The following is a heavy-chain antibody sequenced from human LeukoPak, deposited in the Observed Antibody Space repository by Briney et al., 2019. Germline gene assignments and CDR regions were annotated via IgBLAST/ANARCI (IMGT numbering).Heavy chain of an antibody. J-gene: IGHJ4*02. V-gene: IGHV4-39*01. D-gene: IGHD5-18*01. Sequence: SETLSLTCTVSGGSISSSSYYWGWIRQPPGKGLEWIGSIYYSGSTYYNPSLKSRVTISVDTSKNQFSLKLRSVTAADTAVYYCARRGYSYGYVDYWGQGTLVTVSS. CDR2: IYYSGST. CDR1: GGSISSSSYY. CDR3: ARRGYSYGYVDY.